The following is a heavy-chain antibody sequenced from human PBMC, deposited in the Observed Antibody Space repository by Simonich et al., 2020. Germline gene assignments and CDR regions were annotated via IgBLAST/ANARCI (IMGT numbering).Heavy chain of an antibody. CDR3: AREFRDYWYFDL. J-gene: IGHJ2*01. D-gene: IGHD2-21*01. CDR1: GGAVRGYY. CDR2: ITHSGIT. V-gene: IGHV4-34*01. Sequence: QVQLQQWGAGLLKPSETVPLTCAVYGGAVRGYYWSGSRPPPGKGLEWIGEITHSGITNYNPSHKSRVTISVDTSKNQFSLKLRSVTAADTAVYYCAREFRDYWYFDLWGRGTLVTVSS.